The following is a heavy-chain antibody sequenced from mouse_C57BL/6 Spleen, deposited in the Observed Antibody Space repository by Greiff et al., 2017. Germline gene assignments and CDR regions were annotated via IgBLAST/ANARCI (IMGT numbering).Heavy chain of an antibody. CDR1: GYTFTSYW. Sequence: VQLQQPGAELVKPGASVKLSCKASGYTFTSYWMHWVKQRPGQGLEWIGMIHPNSGSTNYNEKFKSKATLTVDKSSSTAYMQLSSLPSEDAAVYCWARRGSIYFDYWGQGTTLTVSS. D-gene: IGHD1-1*01. CDR3: ARRGSIYFDY. CDR2: IHPNSGST. V-gene: IGHV1-64*01. J-gene: IGHJ2*01.